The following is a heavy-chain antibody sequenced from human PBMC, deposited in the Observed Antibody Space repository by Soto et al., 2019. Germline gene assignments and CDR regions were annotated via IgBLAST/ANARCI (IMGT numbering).Heavy chain of an antibody. CDR2: ISAYNGNT. D-gene: IGHD3-22*01. J-gene: IGHJ5*02. Sequence: ASVKVSCKASGYTFTSYGISWVRQAPGQGLEWMGWISAYNGNTNYAQKLQGRVTMTTDTSTSTAYMELRSLRSDDTVVYYCARDQYDSSGYYPGNWFDPWGQGTLVTVSS. CDR3: ARDQYDSSGYYPGNWFDP. CDR1: GYTFTSYG. V-gene: IGHV1-18*04.